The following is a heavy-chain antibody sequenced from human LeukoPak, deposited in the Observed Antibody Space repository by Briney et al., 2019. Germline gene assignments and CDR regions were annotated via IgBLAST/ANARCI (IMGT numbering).Heavy chain of an antibody. CDR3: TRGVTIVPDY. D-gene: IGHD2-8*01. Sequence: PGGSLRLSCVVSGFTFSAYSVHWVRQAPGKGLEWVANIKQDGSEKYYVDSVKGRFTISRDNAKSSLYLQTNSLRVEDTAVYYCTRGVTIVPDYWGQGTLVTVSS. V-gene: IGHV3-7*01. J-gene: IGHJ4*02. CDR1: GFTFSAYS. CDR2: IKQDGSEK.